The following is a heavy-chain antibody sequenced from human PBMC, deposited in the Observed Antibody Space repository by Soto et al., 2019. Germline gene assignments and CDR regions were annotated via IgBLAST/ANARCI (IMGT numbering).Heavy chain of an antibody. J-gene: IGHJ4*02. CDR2: INHSGST. CDR1: GGSFSCYY. Sequence: CETLSLTCAVYGGSFSCYYWSWIRKPPGKGLEGIGEINHSGSTNYNPSLKSRVTISVDTSKNQFSLKLSSVTAADTAVYYCARDSILNCSGGSCYSVVYFDYWGQGTLVTVSS. D-gene: IGHD2-15*01. CDR3: ARDSILNCSGGSCYSVVYFDY. V-gene: IGHV4-34*01.